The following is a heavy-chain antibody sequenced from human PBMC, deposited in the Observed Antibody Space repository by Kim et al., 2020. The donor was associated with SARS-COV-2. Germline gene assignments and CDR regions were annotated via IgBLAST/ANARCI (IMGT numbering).Heavy chain of an antibody. Sequence: GESLKISCKGSGYSFTSYWIGWVRQMPGKGLEWMGIIYPGDSDTRYSPSFQGQVTISADKSISTAYLQWSSLKASDTAMYYCYVGIVGATTSESAFDIWGQGTMVTVSS. D-gene: IGHD1-26*01. CDR1: GYSFTSYW. V-gene: IGHV5-51*01. J-gene: IGHJ3*02. CDR3: YVGIVGATTSESAFDI. CDR2: IYPGDSDT.